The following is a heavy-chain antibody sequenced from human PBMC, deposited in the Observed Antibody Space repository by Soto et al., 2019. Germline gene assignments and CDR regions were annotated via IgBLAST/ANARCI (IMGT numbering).Heavy chain of an antibody. D-gene: IGHD6-13*01. CDR1: GGSFSGYY. Sequence: SETLSLTCAVYGGSFSGYYWSWIRQPPGKGLEWIGEINHSGSTNYNPSLKSRVTISVDTSKNQFSLKLSSVTAADTAVYYCARGEVRGYSSSWSVYFDYWGQGTLVTVSS. V-gene: IGHV4-34*01. CDR3: ARGEVRGYSSSWSVYFDY. J-gene: IGHJ4*02. CDR2: INHSGST.